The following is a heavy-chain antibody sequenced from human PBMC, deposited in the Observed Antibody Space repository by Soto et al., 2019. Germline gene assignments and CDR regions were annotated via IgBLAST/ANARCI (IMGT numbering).Heavy chain of an antibody. V-gene: IGHV4-4*02. J-gene: IGHJ5*02. D-gene: IGHD3-9*01. CDR1: GGSVSSSNW. CDR3: ARQESYDILTGYVNWFDP. Sequence: SETLSLTCAVSGGSVSSSNWWSWVRQPPGKGLEWIGEIYQSGRTNYNPSLKSRVTISVDTSKNQFSLKLSSVTAADTAVYYCARQESYDILTGYVNWFDPWGKGTLVTVSS. CDR2: IYQSGRT.